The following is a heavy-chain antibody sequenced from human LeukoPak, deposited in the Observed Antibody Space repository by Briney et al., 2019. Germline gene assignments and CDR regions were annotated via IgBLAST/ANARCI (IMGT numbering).Heavy chain of an antibody. D-gene: IGHD2-21*02. CDR3: ARGKTTVYCGGDCYAFDY. Sequence: ASVKVSCKTSEYTFTGYYMHWVRQAPGQGLEWMGWISPNSGGTNHAQKFQGRVTMTSDTSISTAYMELSRLRSDDTAVYYCARGKTTVYCGGDCYAFDYWGQGSLVTVSS. V-gene: IGHV1-2*02. CDR2: ISPNSGGT. CDR1: EYTFTGYY. J-gene: IGHJ4*02.